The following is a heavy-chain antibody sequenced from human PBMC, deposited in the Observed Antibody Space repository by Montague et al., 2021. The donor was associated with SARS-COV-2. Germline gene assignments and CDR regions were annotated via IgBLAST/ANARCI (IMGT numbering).Heavy chain of an antibody. D-gene: IGHD1-20*01. CDR3: ARLTGSRVYYYHYGLDV. V-gene: IGHV4-4*09. CDR1: GDSIRESH. CDR2: IDNSGST. J-gene: IGHJ6*02. Sequence: SETLSLTCTVSGDSIRESHWSWIRQPPGKGLEWIGYIDNSGSTNYNPALESRVTLTVSAPNNQFYLTLRPVTAADTAVYYCARLTGSRVYYYHYGLDVWGQGTTVTVSS.